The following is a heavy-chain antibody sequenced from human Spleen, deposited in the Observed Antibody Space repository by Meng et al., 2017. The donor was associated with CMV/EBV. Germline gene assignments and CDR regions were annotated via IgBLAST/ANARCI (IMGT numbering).Heavy chain of an antibody. CDR2: ISGSGGST. J-gene: IGHJ4*02. V-gene: IGHV3-23*01. CDR3: ASGATDYYDSSGYLN. CDR1: GFTFSSYA. Sequence: GESLKISCAASGFTFSSYAMSWVRQAPGKGLEWVSAISGSGGSTYYADSVKGRFTISRDNAKKSLYLQMNSLRAEDTAVYYCASGATDYYDSSGYLNWGQGTLVTVSS. D-gene: IGHD3-22*01.